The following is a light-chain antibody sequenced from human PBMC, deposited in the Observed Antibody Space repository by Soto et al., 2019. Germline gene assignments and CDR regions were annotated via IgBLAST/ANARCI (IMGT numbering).Light chain of an antibody. CDR2: TTS. V-gene: IGKV1-5*03. Sequence: DIHLTQSPSTLSASVGDRITITCLASQRIRMWLAWYQQKPGKARKLLIYTTSSLERGVPSRFSGSGSGTEFTLTISSLKPDDFAAYYCQHYKDYSWTFGQGTNVELK. CDR1: QRIRMW. CDR3: QHYKDYSWT. J-gene: IGKJ1*01.